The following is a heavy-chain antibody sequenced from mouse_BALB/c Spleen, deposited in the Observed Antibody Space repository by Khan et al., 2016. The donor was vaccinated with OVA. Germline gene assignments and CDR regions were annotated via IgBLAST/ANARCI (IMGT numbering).Heavy chain of an antibody. Sequence: QVQLQQSGVELVRPGTSVKMSCKAAGYTFINYWIGWVKERPGHGLEWIGDIYPGGGYTKYNEKFKGKATLTADTSSSTAYMQLSSLTSEDSAIYYCVGWGYDGFAFWGQGTLVTVSA. J-gene: IGHJ3*01. V-gene: IGHV1-63*02. CDR1: GYTFINYW. CDR3: VGWGYDGFAF. D-gene: IGHD2-12*01. CDR2: IYPGGGYT.